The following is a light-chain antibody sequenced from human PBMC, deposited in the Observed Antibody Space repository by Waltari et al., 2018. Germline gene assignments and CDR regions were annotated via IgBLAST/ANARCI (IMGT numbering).Light chain of an antibody. V-gene: IGLV2-23*02. CDR1: SSDVGSYNL. Sequence: QSALTQPASVSGSPGQSITVSCTGTSSDVGSYNLVSWYQHHPPKAPKLMIYEVSKRPSGVSNRFFGPKSGNTASLTISGLQPEDEADYYCCSYAGANTYVFGSGTKVTVL. CDR3: CSYAGANTYV. CDR2: EVS. J-gene: IGLJ1*01.